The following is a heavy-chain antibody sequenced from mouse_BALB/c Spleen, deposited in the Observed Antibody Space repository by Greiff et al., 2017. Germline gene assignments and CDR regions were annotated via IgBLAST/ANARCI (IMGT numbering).Heavy chain of an antibody. CDR2: INSNGGST. J-gene: IGHJ3*01. CDR1: GFTFSSYG. Sequence: EVKVVESGGGLVQPGGSLKLSCAASGFTFSSYGMSWVRQTPDKRLELVATINSNGGSTYYPDSVKGRFTISRDNAKNTLYLQMSSLKSEDTAMYYCARDTTAFAYWGQGTLVTVSA. CDR3: ARDTTAFAY. D-gene: IGHD1-2*01. V-gene: IGHV5-6-3*01.